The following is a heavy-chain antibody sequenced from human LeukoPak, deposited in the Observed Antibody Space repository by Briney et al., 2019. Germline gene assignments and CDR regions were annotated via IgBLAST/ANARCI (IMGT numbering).Heavy chain of an antibody. CDR2: IRYDGSNK. CDR3: AKVQNYYGSGSVGRYFDY. CDR1: GFTFSSYG. V-gene: IGHV3-30*02. D-gene: IGHD3-10*01. J-gene: IGHJ4*02. Sequence: GGSLRLSCAASGFTFSSYGMHWVRQAPGKGLEWVAFIRYDGSNKYYADSVKGRFTISRDNSKKTLYLQMNSLRAEDTAVYYCAKVQNYYGSGSVGRYFDYWGQGTLVTVSS.